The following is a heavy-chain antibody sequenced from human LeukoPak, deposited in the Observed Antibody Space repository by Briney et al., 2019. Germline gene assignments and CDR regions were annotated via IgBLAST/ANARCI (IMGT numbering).Heavy chain of an antibody. CDR2: IIPIFGTA. CDR3: ARDDVTIFGVVKGYYGMDV. Sequence: SVKVSCKASGGTFSSYAISWVRQVPGQGLEWMGGIIPIFGTANYAQKFQGRVTITADESTSTAYMELSSLRSEDTAVYYCARDDVTIFGVVKGYYGMDVWGQGTTVTVSS. J-gene: IGHJ6*02. V-gene: IGHV1-69*13. CDR1: GGTFSSYA. D-gene: IGHD3-3*01.